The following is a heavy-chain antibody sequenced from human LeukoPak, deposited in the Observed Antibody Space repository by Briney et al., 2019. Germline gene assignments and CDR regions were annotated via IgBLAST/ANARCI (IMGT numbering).Heavy chain of an antibody. V-gene: IGHV4-4*07. J-gene: IGHJ4*02. D-gene: IGHD3-10*01. CDR1: GGSISSYY. CDR2: IYATGTT. Sequence: SETLSLTCTVSGGSISSYYWNWIRQPAGKGLEWIGHIYATGTTNYNPSLNSRVTMSIDTSKNQFSLNLRSVTAADTAVYYCAKVAKYYYGPETYFFFEHWGQGTLVTVSS. CDR3: AKVAKYYYGPETYFFFEH.